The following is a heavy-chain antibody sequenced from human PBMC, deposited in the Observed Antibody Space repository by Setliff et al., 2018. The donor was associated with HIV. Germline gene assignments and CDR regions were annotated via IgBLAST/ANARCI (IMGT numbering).Heavy chain of an antibody. D-gene: IGHD3-10*01. CDR2: IRSIAYGGTT. Sequence: GGSLRLSCTTDGFTFGDYALSWVRQAPGKGLEWVGFIRSIAYGGTTEYAASVKGRFSISRDDSKSISYLQMNSLKTEDTAVYYCTRDWSPITMVRFVYWGQGTLVTVPQ. J-gene: IGHJ4*02. CDR1: GFTFGDYA. V-gene: IGHV3-49*04. CDR3: TRDWSPITMVRFVY.